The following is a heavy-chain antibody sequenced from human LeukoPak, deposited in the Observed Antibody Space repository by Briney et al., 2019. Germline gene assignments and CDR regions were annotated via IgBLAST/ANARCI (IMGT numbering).Heavy chain of an antibody. CDR2: IYRHGSST. CDR1: GLTFSSYW. V-gene: IGHV3-74*01. Sequence: GGSLRLSCAPSGLTFSSYWMHWVRQTPEKGLVWVSRIYRHGSSTTYADSVKGRFTISRDNAKNTLYLQMNSLRAEDTGVYYCARDLRNGIYSNYDWYYYGMDVWGQGTTVTVSS. D-gene: IGHD4-11*01. J-gene: IGHJ6*02. CDR3: ARDLRNGIYSNYDWYYYGMDV.